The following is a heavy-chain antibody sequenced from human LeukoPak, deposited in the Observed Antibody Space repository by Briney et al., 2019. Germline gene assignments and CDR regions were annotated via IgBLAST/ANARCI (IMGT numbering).Heavy chain of an antibody. CDR1: GFTFSSYG. J-gene: IGHJ4*02. D-gene: IGHD4-17*01. Sequence: GRSLRLSCAASGFTFSSYGMHWVRQAPGKGLEWVAVISYDGSNKYYADSVKGRFTISRDNSKNTLYLQMNSLRAEDTAVYYCAKGTRNDYGDYGPTIDYWGQGTLVTVSS. V-gene: IGHV3-30*18. CDR2: ISYDGSNK. CDR3: AKGTRNDYGDYGPTIDY.